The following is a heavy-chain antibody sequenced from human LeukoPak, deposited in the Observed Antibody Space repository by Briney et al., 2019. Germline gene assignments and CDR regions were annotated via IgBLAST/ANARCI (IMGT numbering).Heavy chain of an antibody. Sequence: ASVKVSCKASGGTFNNYAVNWVRQAPGQGLEWMGGIIPTLGTTYFAQKFRGRVTLTADGPTTSAYMELTSLRPEDTAVYYCARGPYGVYGKDPYFYCVDVWGIGTTVTVS. D-gene: IGHD4-17*01. CDR2: IIPTLGTT. CDR1: GGTFNNYA. J-gene: IGHJ6*03. CDR3: ARGPYGVYGKDPYFYCVDV. V-gene: IGHV1-69*13.